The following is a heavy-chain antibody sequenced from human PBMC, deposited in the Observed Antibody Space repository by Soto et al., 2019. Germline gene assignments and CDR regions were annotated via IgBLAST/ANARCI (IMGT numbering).Heavy chain of an antibody. CDR2: ISAYNGNT. Sequence: ASVKVSCKASGYTFTSYGISWVRQAPGQGLEWMGWISAYNGNTNYAQKLQGRVTMTTDTSTSTAYMELRSLRSDDTAVYYCARARNWYYDFWSSYYYYYYYGMDVWGQGPKVTVSS. CDR1: GYTFTSYG. V-gene: IGHV1-18*01. D-gene: IGHD3-3*01. J-gene: IGHJ6*02. CDR3: ARARNWYYDFWSSYYYYYYYGMDV.